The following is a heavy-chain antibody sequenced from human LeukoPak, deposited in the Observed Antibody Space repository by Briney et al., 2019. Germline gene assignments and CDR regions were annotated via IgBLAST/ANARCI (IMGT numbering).Heavy chain of an antibody. CDR3: ARDIHYYDSSGYYSNFDY. Sequence: GGSLRLSCAASGFTFSSYSMNWVRQAPGKGLEWVSSISSSSSYIYYADSVKGRFTISRDNAKNSLYLQMNSLRAEDTAVYYCARDIHYYDSSGYYSNFDYWGQGTLVTVSS. CDR2: ISSSSSYI. D-gene: IGHD3-22*01. J-gene: IGHJ4*02. CDR1: GFTFSSYS. V-gene: IGHV3-21*01.